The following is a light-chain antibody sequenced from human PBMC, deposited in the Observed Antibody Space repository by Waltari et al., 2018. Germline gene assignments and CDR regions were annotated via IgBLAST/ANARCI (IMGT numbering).Light chain of an antibody. CDR1: NSYVGAYQY. J-gene: IGLJ3*02. CDR2: DVT. Sequence: QSALTQPRSVSGSPGQSVTISCTGPNSYVGAYQYVSWYQQHPGKAPKLIIYDVTKRPSGVPDRFSGSKSGNTASLTISGLQAEDEADYYCCSYADTYSWVFGGGTKLTVL. CDR3: CSYADTYSWV. V-gene: IGLV2-11*01.